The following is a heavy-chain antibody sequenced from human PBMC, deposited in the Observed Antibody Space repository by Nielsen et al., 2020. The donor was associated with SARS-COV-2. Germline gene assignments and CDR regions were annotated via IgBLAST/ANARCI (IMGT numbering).Heavy chain of an antibody. D-gene: IGHD3-10*01. J-gene: IGHJ4*02. V-gene: IGHV3-33*01. Sequence: GGSLRLSCAASGFSFNDCGMHWVRQAPGKGLAWVAVIWHDGSKKNYASSVEGRFTISNDNSKNTVALQMDSLRAEDTAVYYCARDRGWKLGIADYWGQGTLVTVSS. CDR3: ARDRGWKLGIADY. CDR1: GFSFNDCG. CDR2: IWHDGSKK.